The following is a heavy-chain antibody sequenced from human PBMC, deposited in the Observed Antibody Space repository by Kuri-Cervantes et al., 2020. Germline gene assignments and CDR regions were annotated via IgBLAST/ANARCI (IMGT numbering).Heavy chain of an antibody. CDR2: ISAYNGNT. CDR3: ARGDDVVVPAPFDP. Sequence: ASVKVSCKTSGYTFTSYGISWVRQAPGQGLEWMGWISAYNGNTNYAQKFQGRVTMTRNTSISTAYMELSSLRSEDTAVYYCARGDDVVVPAPFDPWGQGTLVTVSS. J-gene: IGHJ5*02. V-gene: IGHV1-18*01. D-gene: IGHD2-2*01. CDR1: GYTFTSYG.